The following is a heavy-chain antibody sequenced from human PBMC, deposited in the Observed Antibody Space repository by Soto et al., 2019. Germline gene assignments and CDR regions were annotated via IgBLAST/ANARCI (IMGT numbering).Heavy chain of an antibody. CDR1: GVSIISSY. CDR3: ARAAREAYNS. CDR2: ISYIGST. D-gene: IGHD1-1*01. J-gene: IGHJ4*02. V-gene: IGHV4-59*01. Sequence: SETLSLTCTVSGVSIISSYWSWIRQPPGKGLEWVGDISYIGSTKYNSSLKSRLTISLDTFKNQFSLTLNSVSAADTPVYYCARAAREAYNSWGQGTLVTVSS.